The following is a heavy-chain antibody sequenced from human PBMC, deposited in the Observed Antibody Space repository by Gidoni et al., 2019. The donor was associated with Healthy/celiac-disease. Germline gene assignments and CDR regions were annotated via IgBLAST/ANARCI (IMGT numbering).Heavy chain of an antibody. V-gene: IGHV1-69*01. CDR3: ARGGIVGAINTLWYFDL. CDR1: GGTFSSYA. J-gene: IGHJ2*01. Sequence: QVQLVQSGAEVKKPGSSVKVSCKASGGTFSSYAISWVRQAPGQGLEWMGGIIPIFGTANYAQKFQGRVTITADESTSTAYMELSSLRSEDTAVYYCARGGIVGAINTLWYFDLWGRGTLVTVSS. CDR2: IIPIFGTA. D-gene: IGHD1-26*01.